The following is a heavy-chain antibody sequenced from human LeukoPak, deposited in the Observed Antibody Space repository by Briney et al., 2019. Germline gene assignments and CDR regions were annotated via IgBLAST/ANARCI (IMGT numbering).Heavy chain of an antibody. CDR3: AKFGGYPGDY. Sequence: PGGSLRLACAASGFTFSTYAMHWVRQAPGKGLEWVAVISYDGSSKYYADSVKGRFTISRDNSKNTLYLQMNSLRADDTAVYYCAKFGGYPGDYWGQGTLVTVSS. J-gene: IGHJ4*02. CDR2: ISYDGSSK. CDR1: GFTFSTYA. D-gene: IGHD3-16*01. V-gene: IGHV3-30*04.